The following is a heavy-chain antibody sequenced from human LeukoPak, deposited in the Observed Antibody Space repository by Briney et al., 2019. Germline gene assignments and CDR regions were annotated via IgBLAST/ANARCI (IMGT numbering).Heavy chain of an antibody. Sequence: GGSLRLSCAASGFTFSNYGMSWVRQAPGKGLEWVSGISGSGGSTDFADSVKGRFSISRDNSKNTLYLHMNSLRAEDTAIYYCAKDPSCSGGYCYFDYWGQGTLVTVSS. J-gene: IGHJ4*02. D-gene: IGHD2-15*01. CDR1: GFTFSNYG. V-gene: IGHV3-23*01. CDR2: ISGSGGST. CDR3: AKDPSCSGGYCYFDY.